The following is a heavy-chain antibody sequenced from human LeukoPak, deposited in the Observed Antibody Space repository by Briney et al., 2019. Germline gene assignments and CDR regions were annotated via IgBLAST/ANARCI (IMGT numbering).Heavy chain of an antibody. J-gene: IGHJ3*02. CDR3: ARERDEEALGAFDI. Sequence: ASVKVSCKASGYTFTGYYMHWVRQAPGQGLEWMGWINPNSGGTNYAQKFRGRVTMTRDTSISTTYMELSRLRSDDTAVYYCARERDEEALGAFDIWGQGTMVTVSS. D-gene: IGHD7-27*01. CDR2: INPNSGGT. V-gene: IGHV1-2*02. CDR1: GYTFTGYY.